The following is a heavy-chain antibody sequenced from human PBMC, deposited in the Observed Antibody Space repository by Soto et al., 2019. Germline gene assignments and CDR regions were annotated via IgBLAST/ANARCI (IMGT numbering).Heavy chain of an antibody. CDR3: AREKVGTTFFDN. CDR1: GFAISRGYY. Sequence: SETLSLTCSVAGFAISRGYYWSWVRQPPGKGLEWIGSIYPSVSSYHNPSLETRVRLSIDTSKNQFTLNLASVTAADTALYYCAREKVGTTFFDNWGQGIQVTVSS. V-gene: IGHV4-38-2*02. CDR2: IYPSVSS. D-gene: IGHD1-1*01. J-gene: IGHJ4*02.